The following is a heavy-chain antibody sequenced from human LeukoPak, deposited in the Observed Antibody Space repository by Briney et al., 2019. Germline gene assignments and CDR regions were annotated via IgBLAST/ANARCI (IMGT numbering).Heavy chain of an antibody. J-gene: IGHJ4*02. D-gene: IGHD2-15*01. CDR2: IYYSGST. Sequence: SETLSLTCTVSGGSISSGGYYWSWIRQHPGKGLEWIWYIYYSGSTYYNPSLKSRVTISVDTSKNQFSLKLTSVTAADTAVYYCARGVGEYCSGGSCYPFDYWGQGTLVTVSS. CDR3: ARGVGEYCSGGSCYPFDY. V-gene: IGHV4-31*03. CDR1: GGSISSGGYY.